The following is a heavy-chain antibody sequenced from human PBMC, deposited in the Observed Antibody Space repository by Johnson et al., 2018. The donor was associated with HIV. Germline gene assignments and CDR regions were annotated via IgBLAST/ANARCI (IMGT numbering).Heavy chain of an antibody. CDR1: GFTFSSYA. Sequence: VQLVESGGGVVQPGRSLRLSCAATGFTFSSYAMSWVRQAPGKGLEWVSGISWNSGSIGYADSVKGRFTISRDNSQNTLFLQMNSLRSVDTAMYYCARVADWGSSYDAFDIWGQGTMVTVSS. D-gene: IGHD7-27*01. CDR2: ISWNSGSI. V-gene: IGHV3-23*04. CDR3: ARVADWGSSYDAFDI. J-gene: IGHJ3*02.